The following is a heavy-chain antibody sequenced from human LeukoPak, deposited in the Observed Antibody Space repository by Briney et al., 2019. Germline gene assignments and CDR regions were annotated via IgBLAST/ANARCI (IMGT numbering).Heavy chain of an antibody. V-gene: IGHV3-21*01. CDR3: ARLVADPQMWAFDI. Sequence: PGGSLRLSCAASGFTFSSYSMNWVRQAPGKGLEWVSSISSSSSYIYYADSVKGRSTISRDNAKNSLYLQMNSLRAEDTAVYYCARLVADPQMWAFDIWGQGTMVTVSS. CDR2: ISSSSSYI. CDR1: GFTFSSYS. D-gene: IGHD2-8*02. J-gene: IGHJ3*02.